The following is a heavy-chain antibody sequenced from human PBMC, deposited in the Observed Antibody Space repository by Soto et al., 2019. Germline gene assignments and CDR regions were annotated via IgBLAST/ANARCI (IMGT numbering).Heavy chain of an antibody. CDR2: TYYRSKWYN. D-gene: IGHD6-19*01. V-gene: IGHV6-1*01. CDR1: GDSVSSNSAA. J-gene: IGHJ6*03. CDR3: AREIAVAVPPHYYYYYMDV. Sequence: PSPTLSLTCAISGDSVSSNSAAWNWIRQSPSRGLEWLGRTYYRSKWYNDYAVSVKSRITINPDTSKNQFSLQLNSVTPEDTAVYYCAREIAVAVPPHYYYYYMDVWGKGTTVTVSS.